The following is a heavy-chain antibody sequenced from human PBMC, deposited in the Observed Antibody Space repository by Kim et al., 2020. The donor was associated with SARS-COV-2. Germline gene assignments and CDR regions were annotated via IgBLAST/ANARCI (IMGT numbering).Heavy chain of an antibody. CDR1: GFTFDDYA. J-gene: IGHJ3*02. V-gene: IGHV3-9*01. D-gene: IGHD3-22*01. Sequence: GGSLRLSCAASGFTFDDYAMHWVRQAPGKGLEWVSGISWNSGSIGYADSVKGRFTISRDNAKNPLYLQMNSLRAEDTALYYCAKDLSSGYYVAFDIWGQGTMVTVSS. CDR3: AKDLSSGYYVAFDI. CDR2: ISWNSGSI.